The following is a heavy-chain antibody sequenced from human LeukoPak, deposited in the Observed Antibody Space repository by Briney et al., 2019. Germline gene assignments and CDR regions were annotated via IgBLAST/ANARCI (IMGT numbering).Heavy chain of an antibody. CDR2: IYYSGST. V-gene: IGHV4-59*08. CDR3: ARWSTGGTCFDH. D-gene: IGHD2-8*02. J-gene: IGHJ4*02. CDR1: GDSISGFY. Sequence: SETLSLTCTVSGDSISGFYWSWIRQPPGKGLEWIGYIYYSGSTNYNPSLKSRVTISVDTSKNQFSLKLSSVTAADTAVYYCARWSTGGTCFDHWGQGTLVTVSS.